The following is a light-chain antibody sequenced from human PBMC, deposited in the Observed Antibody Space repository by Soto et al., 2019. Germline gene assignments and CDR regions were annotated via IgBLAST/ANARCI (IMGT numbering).Light chain of an antibody. Sequence: QSALTQPASVSGSPGQSITISCTGTSSDVGGYNYVSWYQQHPCKAPKLMIYGVSTRPSGVSNRFSGSKSGNTASLTISGLQAADEADYYCCSYTSSSTRVFGGGANLTVL. CDR3: CSYTSSSTRV. CDR1: SSDVGGYNY. J-gene: IGLJ3*02. V-gene: IGLV2-14*01. CDR2: GVS.